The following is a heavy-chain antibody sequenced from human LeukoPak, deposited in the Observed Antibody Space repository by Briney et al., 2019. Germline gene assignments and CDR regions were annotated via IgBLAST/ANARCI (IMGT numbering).Heavy chain of an antibody. CDR3: AKNDYGDYVPPFFDY. V-gene: IGHV3-23*01. D-gene: IGHD4-17*01. CDR2: ITGSGGAT. J-gene: IGHJ4*02. CDR1: GFTFSSYT. Sequence: GGSLRLSCAASGFTFSSYTVSWVRQAPGKGLEWVSAITGSGGATSYADSVKGRFTISRDNSKNTLSLQMNSLRAEDTAVYYCAKNDYGDYVPPFFDYWGQGTLVTVSS.